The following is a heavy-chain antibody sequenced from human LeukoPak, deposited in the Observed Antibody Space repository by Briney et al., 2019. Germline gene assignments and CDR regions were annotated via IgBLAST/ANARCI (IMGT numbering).Heavy chain of an antibody. CDR2: INHSGST. J-gene: IGHJ4*02. CDR1: GGSFSGYY. CDR3: ARHSPVGIFYFDY. Sequence: PSETLSLTCAVYGGSFSGYYWSWIRQPPGKGLEWIGEINHSGSTNYNPSLKSRVTISVDTSKNQFSLKLSSVTAAYTAVYYCARHSPVGIFYFDYWGQGTLVTVSS. D-gene: IGHD1-26*01. V-gene: IGHV4-34*01.